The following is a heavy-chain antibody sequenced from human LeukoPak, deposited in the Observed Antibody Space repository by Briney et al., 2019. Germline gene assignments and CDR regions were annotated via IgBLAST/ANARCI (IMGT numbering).Heavy chain of an antibody. J-gene: IGHJ6*02. CDR3: ARDVFQDSSGWVGYYGMDV. Sequence: ASVKVSCKASGDTFTSYGISWVRQAPGQGLEWMGWISAYNGNTNYAQKFQGRVTMTTDTSTSTAYMELRSLRSDDTAVYYCARDVFQDSSGWVGYYGMDVWGQGTTVTVSS. D-gene: IGHD6-19*01. CDR1: GDTFTSYG. CDR2: ISAYNGNT. V-gene: IGHV1-18*01.